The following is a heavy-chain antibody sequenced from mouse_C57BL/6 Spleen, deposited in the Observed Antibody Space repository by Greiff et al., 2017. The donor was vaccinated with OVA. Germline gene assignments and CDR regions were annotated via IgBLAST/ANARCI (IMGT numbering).Heavy chain of an antibody. J-gene: IGHJ2*01. CDR2: IDPSDSYT. CDR3: ASKGLYDIDY. D-gene: IGHD2-12*01. CDR1: GYTFTSYW. Sequence: QVQLQQPGAELVKPGASVKLSCKASGYTFTSYWMQWVKQRPGPGLEWIGEIDPSDSYTNYNQKFKGKATLTVDTSSSTAYMQLSSLTSEDSAGDYCASKGLYDIDYWGQGTTLTVSS. V-gene: IGHV1-50*01.